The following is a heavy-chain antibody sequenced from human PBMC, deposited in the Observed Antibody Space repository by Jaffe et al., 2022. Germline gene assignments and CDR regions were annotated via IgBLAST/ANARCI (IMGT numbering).Heavy chain of an antibody. D-gene: IGHD2-15*01. CDR2: IKQDGSEK. J-gene: IGHJ6*03. CDR3: ARVSSLGYCSGGSCYAYYYYYMDV. CDR1: GFTFSSYW. Sequence: EVQLVESGGGLVQPGGSLRLSCAASGFTFSSYWMSWVRQAPGKGLEWVANIKQDGSEKYYVDSVKGRFTISRDNAKNSLYLQMNSLRAEDTAVYYCARVSSLGYCSGGSCYAYYYYYMDVWGKGTTVTVSS. V-gene: IGHV3-7*05.